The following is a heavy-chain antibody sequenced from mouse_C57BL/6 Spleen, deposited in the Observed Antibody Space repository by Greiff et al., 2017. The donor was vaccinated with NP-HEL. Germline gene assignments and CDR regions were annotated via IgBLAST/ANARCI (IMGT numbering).Heavy chain of an antibody. CDR3: ARVLRGRYFDV. Sequence: EVQGVESGGGLVQPGGSLSLSCAASGFTFTDYYMSWVRPPPGKALEWLGFIRNKANGYTPEYSESVKGRFPISRDNSQSILYRQMKALRAEDSATYYWARVLRGRYFDVWGTGTTVTVSS. D-gene: IGHD3-3*01. CDR2: IRNKANGYTP. CDR1: GFTFTDYY. J-gene: IGHJ1*03. V-gene: IGHV7-3*01.